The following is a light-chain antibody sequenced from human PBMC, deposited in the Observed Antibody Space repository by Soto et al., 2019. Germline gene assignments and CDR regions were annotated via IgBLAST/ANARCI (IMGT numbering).Light chain of an antibody. Sequence: QSALTQPRSVSGSPGQSVTISCTGPSIDVGGSNYVSWYQQHPGKAPKLMIYDVSERPSGVPDRFSGSKSGNTASLTISGLQSEDEADYYCATWDDSLNGWVFGGGTQLTVL. CDR1: SIDVGGSNY. V-gene: IGLV2-11*01. CDR3: ATWDDSLNGWV. CDR2: DVS. J-gene: IGLJ3*02.